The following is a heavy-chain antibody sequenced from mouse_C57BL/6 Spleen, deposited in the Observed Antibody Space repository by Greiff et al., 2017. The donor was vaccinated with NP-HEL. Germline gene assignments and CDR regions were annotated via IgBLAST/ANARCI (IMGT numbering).Heavy chain of an antibody. Sequence: EVKLMESGEGLVKPGGSLKLSCAASGFTFSSYAMSWVRQTPEKRLEWVAYISSGGDYIYYADTVKGRFTISRDNARNTLYLQMSSLKSEDTAMYYCTRDRGGTAWFAYWGQGTLVTVSA. V-gene: IGHV5-9-1*02. CDR1: GFTFSSYA. J-gene: IGHJ3*01. CDR3: TRDRGGTAWFAY. D-gene: IGHD4-1*01. CDR2: ISSGGDYI.